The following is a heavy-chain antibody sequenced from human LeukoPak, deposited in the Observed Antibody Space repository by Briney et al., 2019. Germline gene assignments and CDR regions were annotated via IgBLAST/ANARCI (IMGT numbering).Heavy chain of an antibody. D-gene: IGHD2-21*02. CDR3: ARGDCGGDCYPFDY. V-gene: IGHV3-30-3*01. CDR1: GFTFGNEA. Sequence: GGSLRLSCAASGFTFGNEAMSWVRQAPGKGLEWVAVISYDGSNKYYADSVKGRFTISRDNSKNTLYLQMNSLRAEDTAVYYCARGDCGGDCYPFDYWGQGTLVTVSS. J-gene: IGHJ4*02. CDR2: ISYDGSNK.